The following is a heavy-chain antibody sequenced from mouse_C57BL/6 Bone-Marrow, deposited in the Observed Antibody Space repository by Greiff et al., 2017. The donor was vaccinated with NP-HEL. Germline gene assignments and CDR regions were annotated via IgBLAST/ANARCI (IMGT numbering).Heavy chain of an antibody. V-gene: IGHV5-12*01. J-gene: IGHJ3*01. Sequence: EVKLVESGGGLVQPGGSLKLSCAASGFTFSDYYMYWVRQTPEKRLEWVAYISNGGGSTYYLDTVKGRFTISRDNAKNTLYLQMSRLKSEDTAMYYCARRDDYDAFAYWGQGTLVTVSA. CDR3: ARRDDYDAFAY. CDR1: GFTFSDYY. CDR2: ISNGGGST. D-gene: IGHD2-4*01.